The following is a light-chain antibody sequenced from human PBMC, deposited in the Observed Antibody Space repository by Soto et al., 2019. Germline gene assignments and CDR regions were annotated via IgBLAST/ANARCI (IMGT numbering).Light chain of an antibody. CDR1: QGVSRK. Sequence: DIVMTQSPATLSVAPGERVTFSCRASQGVSRKLAWYQQRPGQAPRLLIYGASTRATGIPARFSGSGRGSGTDFTLTISSLQPEDFAVYYCQQDYNLPITFGQGTRLEIK. J-gene: IGKJ5*01. CDR2: GAS. V-gene: IGKV3D-15*02. CDR3: QQDYNLPIT.